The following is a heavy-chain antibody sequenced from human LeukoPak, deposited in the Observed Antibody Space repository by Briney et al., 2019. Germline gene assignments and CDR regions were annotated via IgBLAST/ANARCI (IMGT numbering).Heavy chain of an antibody. J-gene: IGHJ5*02. Sequence: SGTLSLTCAVSGGSISSSNWWSWVRQPPGKGLEWIGEIYHSGSTNYNPSLKSRVTISVDKSKNQFSLKLSSVTAADTAVYYCARAEVAYCGGDCSAWFDPWGQGTLVTVSS. CDR3: ARAEVAYCGGDCSAWFDP. V-gene: IGHV4-4*02. D-gene: IGHD2-21*02. CDR1: GGSISSSNW. CDR2: IYHSGST.